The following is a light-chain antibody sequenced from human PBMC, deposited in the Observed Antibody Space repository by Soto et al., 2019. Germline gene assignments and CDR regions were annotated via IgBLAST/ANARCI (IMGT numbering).Light chain of an antibody. CDR1: SSNIGSNT. CDR2: SNN. J-gene: IGLJ1*01. Sequence: QSVLAQPPSASGTPGQRVTFSCSGTSSNIGSNTVSWLQHLPRTAPKLLIFSNNQRPSGVPDRFSGSKSGTSASLAISGLQSEDEADYYCATWDDGLSAYVFGTGTQLTVL. V-gene: IGLV1-44*01. CDR3: ATWDDGLSAYV.